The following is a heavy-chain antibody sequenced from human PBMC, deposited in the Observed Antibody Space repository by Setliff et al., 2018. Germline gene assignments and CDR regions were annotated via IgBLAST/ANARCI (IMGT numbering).Heavy chain of an antibody. CDR1: GYTLTELS. D-gene: IGHD2-2*01. CDR2: FDPEDGET. CDR3: ARGGIVVVPAVGYFQH. V-gene: IGHV1-24*01. Sequence: ASVKVSCKVSGYTLTELSMHWVRQAPGKGLEWMGGFDPEDGETIYAQKFQGRVTMTEDTSTDTAYMELSSLRSEDTAVYYCARGGIVVVPAVGYFQHWGQGTLVTVSS. J-gene: IGHJ1*01.